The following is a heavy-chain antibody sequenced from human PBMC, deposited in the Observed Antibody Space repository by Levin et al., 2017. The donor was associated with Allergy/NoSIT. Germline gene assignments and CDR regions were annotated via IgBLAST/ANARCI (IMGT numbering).Heavy chain of an antibody. CDR1: GFTFRSYW. CDR2: IKQDGSEK. CDR3: ARDRTYAHDMVVY. Sequence: GGSLRLSCAASGFTFRSYWMSWVRQAPGKGLEWVANIKQDGSEKNHVDSVKGRFTISRDNAKNSLYLQMNSLRAEDTAVYYCARDRTYAHDMVVYRGQGTLVTVSS. D-gene: IGHD2-21*01. J-gene: IGHJ4*02. V-gene: IGHV3-7*01.